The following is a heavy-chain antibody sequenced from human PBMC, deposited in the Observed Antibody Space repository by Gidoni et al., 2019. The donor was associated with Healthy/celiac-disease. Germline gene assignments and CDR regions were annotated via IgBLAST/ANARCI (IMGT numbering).Heavy chain of an antibody. CDR1: GGSISSYY. Sequence: QVQLQESGPGLVKPSETLSLTCTVSGGSISSYYWSWIRQPPGKGLEWIGYIYYSGSTNYNPSLKSRVTISVDTSKNQFSLKLSSVTAADTAVYYCAREDTAMVFFDYWGQGTLVTVSS. CDR3: AREDTAMVFFDY. V-gene: IGHV4-59*01. D-gene: IGHD5-18*01. J-gene: IGHJ4*02. CDR2: IYYSGST.